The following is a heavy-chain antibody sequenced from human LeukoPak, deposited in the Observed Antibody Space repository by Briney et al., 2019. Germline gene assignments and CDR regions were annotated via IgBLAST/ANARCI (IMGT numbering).Heavy chain of an antibody. D-gene: IGHD4-23*01. CDR1: GFTFSRYW. V-gene: IGHV3-7*01. CDR3: ARDYGRNPPSEYFQH. Sequence: GGSLRLSCAASGFTFSRYWMSWVRQAPGKGLEWVANIKQDGSEKYYVDSVKGRFTISRDNAKNSLYLQMNSLRAEDTAVYYCARDYGRNPPSEYFQHWGQGTLVTVSS. CDR2: IKQDGSEK. J-gene: IGHJ1*01.